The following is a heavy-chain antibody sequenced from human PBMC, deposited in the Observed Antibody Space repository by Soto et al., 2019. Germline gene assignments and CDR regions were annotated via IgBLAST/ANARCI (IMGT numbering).Heavy chain of an antibody. Sequence: ASVKISCKASGYTFTGYYMHWVRQAPGQGLEWMGWINPNSGGTNYAQKFQGRVTMTRDTSISTAYMELSRLRSDDTAVYYCAIRLAYCGGDCYGHWFDPWGQGTLVTVS. D-gene: IGHD2-21*02. CDR3: AIRLAYCGGDCYGHWFDP. CDR2: INPNSGGT. CDR1: GYTFTGYY. V-gene: IGHV1-2*02. J-gene: IGHJ5*02.